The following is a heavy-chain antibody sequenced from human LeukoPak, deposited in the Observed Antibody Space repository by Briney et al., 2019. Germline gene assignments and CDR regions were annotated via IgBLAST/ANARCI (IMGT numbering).Heavy chain of an antibody. V-gene: IGHV3-30*03. CDR2: ISYDGSNK. CDR3: ARTIAQYSNSWLYFYYGLDV. Sequence: GRSLRLSCAASGFTFSSYGMHWVRQAPGKGLEWVAVISYDGSNKYYADSVKGRFTISRDNSKSTLYLQMNSLRAEDTAVYYCARTIAQYSNSWLYFYYGLDVWGQGTTVTVSS. J-gene: IGHJ6*02. D-gene: IGHD6-13*01. CDR1: GFTFSSYG.